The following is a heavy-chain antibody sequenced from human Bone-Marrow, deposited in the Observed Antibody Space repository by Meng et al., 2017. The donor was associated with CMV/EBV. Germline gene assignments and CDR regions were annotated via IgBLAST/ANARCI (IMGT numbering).Heavy chain of an antibody. Sequence: GESLKISCVVSGFSVGTYSMSWVRQAPGKGLEWVSIMVGTGGVIYADSVKGRFTVSRDNSKNTLYLEMNSLRVEDTAVYYCAKVPFSTNPYYFDYWGQGTLVTVSS. J-gene: IGHJ4*02. CDR1: GFSVGTYS. CDR3: AKVPFSTNPYYFDY. D-gene: IGHD2-8*01. CDR2: MVGTGGV. V-gene: IGHV3-23*01.